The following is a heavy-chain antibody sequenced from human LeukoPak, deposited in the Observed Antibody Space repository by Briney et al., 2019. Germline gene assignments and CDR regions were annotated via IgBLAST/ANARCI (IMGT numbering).Heavy chain of an antibody. CDR1: GFTFSNYW. D-gene: IGHD1-26*01. CDR3: ARGGVGPVTSVDF. Sequence: AGGSLRLSCAASGFTFSNYWMSWVRQAPGKGLEWVANIKQDGSEKYYVDSVKGRFTVSRDNAKISLYLQMNSLRAEDTAVYYCARGGVGPVTSVDFWGQGTLVTVSS. J-gene: IGHJ4*02. V-gene: IGHV3-7*01. CDR2: IKQDGSEK.